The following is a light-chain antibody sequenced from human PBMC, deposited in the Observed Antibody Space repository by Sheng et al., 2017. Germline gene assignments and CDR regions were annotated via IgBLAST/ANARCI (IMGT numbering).Light chain of an antibody. CDR1: SGHSTYT. CDR3: NSYTSGNTVV. Sequence: QLVLTQSSSASASLGSSVKLTCTLSSGHSTYTIVWHQQQPGKAPRYLMKLEGSGSYNKGSGVPDRFSGSSSVADRYLTISNLQSEDEADYYCNSYTSGNTVVFGGGTKLTVL. J-gene: IGLJ2*01. CDR2: LEGSGSY. V-gene: IGLV4-60*03.